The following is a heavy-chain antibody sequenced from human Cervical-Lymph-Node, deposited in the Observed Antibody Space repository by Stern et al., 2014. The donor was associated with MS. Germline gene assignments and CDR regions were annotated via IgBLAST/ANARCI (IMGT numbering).Heavy chain of an antibody. J-gene: IGHJ4*02. D-gene: IGHD4-11*01. V-gene: IGHV3-21*01. Sequence: VQLVQSGGGLVKPGGSLRLSCAASGFTFSSYSMSWVRQAPGKALEWVSSISPSSDNIYYADSVKGRFTISRDNAKNSLYLQMNSLRAEDTAVYYRAAPQMTTLTPMDYWGQGTLVTVSS. CDR2: ISPSSDNI. CDR1: GFTFSSYS. CDR3: AAPQMTTLTPMDY.